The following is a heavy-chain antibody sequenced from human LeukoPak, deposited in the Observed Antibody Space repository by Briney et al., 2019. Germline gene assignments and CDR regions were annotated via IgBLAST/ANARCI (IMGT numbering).Heavy chain of an antibody. J-gene: IGHJ6*03. CDR1: GGSISSYY. V-gene: IGHV4-59*01. CDR2: IHYSGST. D-gene: IGHD6-13*01. CDR3: ARDGYGSSMDV. Sequence: SETLSLTCTVSGGSISSYYWSWLRQPPGKGLEWIGYIHYSGSTNYNPSLKSRVTISVDTSKNQFSLKLSSVTAADTAVYYCARDGYGSSMDVWGKGTTVTVSS.